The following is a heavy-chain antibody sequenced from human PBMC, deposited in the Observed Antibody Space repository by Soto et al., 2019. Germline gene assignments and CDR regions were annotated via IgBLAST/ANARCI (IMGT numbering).Heavy chain of an antibody. Sequence: SETLSLTCTVSGGSISSYYWSWIRQPPGKGLEWIGYIYYSGSTNYNPSLKSRVTISVDTSKNQFSLKLSSVTAADTAVYYCARDAMVRGAIHYYYYMDVWGKGTTVTVSS. CDR1: GGSISSYY. J-gene: IGHJ6*03. D-gene: IGHD3-10*01. CDR3: ARDAMVRGAIHYYYYMDV. V-gene: IGHV4-59*01. CDR2: IYYSGST.